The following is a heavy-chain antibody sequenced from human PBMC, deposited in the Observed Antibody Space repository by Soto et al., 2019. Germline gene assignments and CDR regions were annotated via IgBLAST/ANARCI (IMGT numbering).Heavy chain of an antibody. V-gene: IGHV1-46*01. CDR3: ARDLAVPIPGIAAAGGMDV. J-gene: IGHJ6*02. CDR2: INPSGGST. D-gene: IGHD6-13*01. Sequence: ASVKVSCKASGYTFTSYYMHWVRQAPGQGLEWMGIINPSGGSTSYAQKFQGRVTMTRDTSTSTVYMELSSLRSEDTAVYYCARDLAVPIPGIAAAGGMDVWGQGTTVTVSS. CDR1: GYTFTSYY.